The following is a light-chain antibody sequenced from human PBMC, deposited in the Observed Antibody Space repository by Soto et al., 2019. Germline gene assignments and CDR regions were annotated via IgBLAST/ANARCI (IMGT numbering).Light chain of an antibody. V-gene: IGKV3-20*01. J-gene: IGKJ5*01. Sequence: EIVLTQSPGTLSFSPGERATLSCRASQSVRSSYLAWYQQKPGQAPRLLMHGASSRATGIPDRFSGSGSGTDFTLTISRLEPEDFAVYYCQQYGSSITFGQGTRLEIK. CDR1: QSVRSSY. CDR3: QQYGSSIT. CDR2: GAS.